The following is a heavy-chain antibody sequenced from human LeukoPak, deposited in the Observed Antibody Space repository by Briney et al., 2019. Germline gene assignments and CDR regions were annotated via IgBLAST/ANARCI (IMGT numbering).Heavy chain of an antibody. CDR3: ARGKDHYYDSSGYPDYYYYTMDV. D-gene: IGHD3-22*01. V-gene: IGHV1-69*04. CDR1: GGTFSSYA. Sequence: ASVKVSCKASGGTFSSYAITWVRQAPGQGLEWMGRIIPILGTASYAQKFQGRVTMTRDTPISTAFMELSRLRPDDTAVYYCARGKDHYYDSSGYPDYYYYTMDVWGQGTTVTVSS. J-gene: IGHJ6*02. CDR2: IIPILGTA.